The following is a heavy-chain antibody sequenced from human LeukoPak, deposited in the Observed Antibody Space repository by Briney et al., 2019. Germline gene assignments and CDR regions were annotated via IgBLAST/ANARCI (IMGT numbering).Heavy chain of an antibody. CDR1: GFTFSSYS. Sequence: GGSLRLSCAASGFTFSSYSMNWVRQAPGKGLEWVSAISGSGAGTYYADSVKGRFTISRDNSKNTLFLQMHSLTADDTAVYYCAKHEAMPAWGQGTLVTVST. J-gene: IGHJ4*02. D-gene: IGHD2-2*01. CDR2: ISGSGAGT. CDR3: AKHEAMPA. V-gene: IGHV3-23*01.